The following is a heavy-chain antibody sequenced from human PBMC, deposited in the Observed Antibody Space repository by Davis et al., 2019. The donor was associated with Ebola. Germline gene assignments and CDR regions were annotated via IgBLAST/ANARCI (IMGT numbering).Heavy chain of an antibody. CDR1: GGSFSGYY. V-gene: IGHV4-34*01. Sequence: PSETLSLTCAVYGGSFSGYYWSWIRQPPGKGLEWIGEINHSGSTNYNPSLKSRVTISVDTSKNQSSLKLSSVTAADTAVYYCARGGDGYNDLDYWGQGTLVTVSS. D-gene: IGHD5-24*01. J-gene: IGHJ4*02. CDR3: ARGGDGYNDLDY. CDR2: INHSGST.